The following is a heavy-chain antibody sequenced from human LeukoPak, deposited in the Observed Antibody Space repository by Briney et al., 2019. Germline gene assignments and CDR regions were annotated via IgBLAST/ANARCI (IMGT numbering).Heavy chain of an antibody. D-gene: IGHD3-10*01. CDR3: AKKAQYDGHYPLDY. V-gene: IGHV3-23*01. J-gene: IGHJ4*02. CDR2: TSDRGDYT. Sequence: GGSLRLSCPASGFTFSSYSMSWVRQAPGKGLEWVSGTSDRGDYTYYADSVKGRFTISRDTSKNTLYLQMNSLRAEDTALYFCAKKAQYDGHYPLDYWGQGTLVTVSA. CDR1: GFTFSSYS.